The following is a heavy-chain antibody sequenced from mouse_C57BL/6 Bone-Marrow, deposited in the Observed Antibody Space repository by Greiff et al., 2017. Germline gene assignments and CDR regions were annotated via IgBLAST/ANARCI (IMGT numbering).Heavy chain of an antibody. J-gene: IGHJ2*01. CDR1: GYTFTDYY. Sequence: VQLQQSGAELVKPGASVKISCKASGYTFTDYYINWVKQRPGQGLEWIGKIGPGSGSTYYNEKFKGKATLTADKSSSTAYMQLSSLTSEDSAVYFCAREGITTVVAPYDFDYWGQGTTLTVSS. D-gene: IGHD1-1*01. V-gene: IGHV1-77*01. CDR3: AREGITTVVAPYDFDY. CDR2: IGPGSGST.